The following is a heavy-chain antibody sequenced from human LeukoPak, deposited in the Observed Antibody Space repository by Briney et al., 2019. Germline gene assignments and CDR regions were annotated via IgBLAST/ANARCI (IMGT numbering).Heavy chain of an antibody. CDR1: GGTFTSYA. CDR3: AREGDDCSSTSCYISRRGWFDP. J-gene: IGHJ5*02. CDR2: IIPIFGTA. V-gene: IGHV1-69*05. Sequence: ASVKVSYKASGGTFTSYAISWVRQSPGHELEWMGGIIPIFGTANYAQKFQGRVTITTDESTSTAYMELSSLRSEDTAVYYCAREGDDCSSTSCYISRRGWFDPWGQGTLVTVSS. D-gene: IGHD2-2*02.